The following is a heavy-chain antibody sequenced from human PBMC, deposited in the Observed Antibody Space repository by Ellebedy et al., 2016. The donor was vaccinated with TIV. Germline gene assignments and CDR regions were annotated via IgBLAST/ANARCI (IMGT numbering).Heavy chain of an antibody. CDR1: GGSISSYY. V-gene: IGHV4-59*01. D-gene: IGHD5-18*01. J-gene: IGHJ4*02. Sequence: MPSETLSLTCTVSGGSISSYYWSWIRQPPGKGLEWIGYIYYSGSTNYNPSLKSRVTISVETSKNQFPLKLSSVTAADTAVYYCAREGYSYATDYWGQGTLVTVSS. CDR2: IYYSGST. CDR3: AREGYSYATDY.